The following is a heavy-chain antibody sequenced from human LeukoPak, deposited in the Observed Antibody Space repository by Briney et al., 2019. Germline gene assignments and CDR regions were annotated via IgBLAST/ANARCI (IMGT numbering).Heavy chain of an antibody. CDR2: IYYSGST. Sequence: SETLSLTCTVSGGSISGSSYYWGWIRQPPGKGLEWIGSIYYSGSTYYNPSLKSRVTISVDTSKNQFSLKLSSVTAADTAVYYCARDYDCSSTSCYRDAFDIWGQGTMVTVSS. D-gene: IGHD2-2*01. CDR3: ARDYDCSSTSCYRDAFDI. J-gene: IGHJ3*02. V-gene: IGHV4-39*07. CDR1: GGSISGSSYY.